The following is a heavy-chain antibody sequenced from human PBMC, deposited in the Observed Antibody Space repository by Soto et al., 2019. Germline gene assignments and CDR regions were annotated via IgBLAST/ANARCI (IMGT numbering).Heavy chain of an antibody. CDR3: TRESWAVPAARYDYFDY. J-gene: IGHJ4*02. V-gene: IGHV3-49*03. D-gene: IGHD2-2*01. CDR2: IRSKAYGGTT. CDR1: GFTFGDYA. Sequence: GGSLRLSCTASGFTFGDYAMSWFRQAPGKGLEWVGFIRSKAYGGTTEYAASVKGRFTISRDDSKSIAYLQMNSLKTEDTAVYYCTRESWAVPAARYDYFDYWGQGTLVTVSS.